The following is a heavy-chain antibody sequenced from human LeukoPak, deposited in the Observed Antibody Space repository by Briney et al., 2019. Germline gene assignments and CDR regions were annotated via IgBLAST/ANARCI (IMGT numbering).Heavy chain of an antibody. CDR1: GYTFDDYS. V-gene: IGHV3-43D*03. J-gene: IGHJ4*02. Sequence: GGSLRLSCAASGYTFDDYSMHWVRQAPGKGLEWVSVISWDGGSTYYADSLKVRFTISRDNSKNSLYLQMNSLRAEDTALYYCGKGTGSGRSAVGYWGQGTLVTVSS. CDR2: ISWDGGST. D-gene: IGHD1-1*01. CDR3: GKGTGSGRSAVGY.